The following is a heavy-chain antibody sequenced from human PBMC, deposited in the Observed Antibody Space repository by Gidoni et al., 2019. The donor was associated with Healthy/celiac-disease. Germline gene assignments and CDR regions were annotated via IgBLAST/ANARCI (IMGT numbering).Heavy chain of an antibody. CDR1: GFTFSSYG. V-gene: IGHV3-30*03. Sequence: QVQLVESGGGVVQPGVSLRLSCAAPGFTFSSYGMHWVRQAPGKGLEWVAVISYDGSNKYYADSVKGRFTISRDNSKNTLYLQMNSLRAEDTAVYYCASAVAGFYYAFDIWGQGTMVTVSS. J-gene: IGHJ3*02. D-gene: IGHD6-19*01. CDR3: ASAVAGFYYAFDI. CDR2: ISYDGSNK.